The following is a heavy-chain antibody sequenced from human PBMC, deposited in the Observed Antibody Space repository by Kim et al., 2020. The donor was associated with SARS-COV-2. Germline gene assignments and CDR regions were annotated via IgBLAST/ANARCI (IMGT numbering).Heavy chain of an antibody. V-gene: IGHV3-30*18. CDR2: ISYDGSNK. Sequence: GGSLRLSCTASGFTFSSYGMHWVRQAPGKGLEWVAVISYDGSNKYYADSVKGRFTISRDNSKNTLYLQMNSLRAEDTAVYYCAKGWDIVVVPVEDGMDVWGQGTTVTVSS. CDR1: GFTFSSYG. J-gene: IGHJ6*02. CDR3: AKGWDIVVVPVEDGMDV. D-gene: IGHD2-2*01.